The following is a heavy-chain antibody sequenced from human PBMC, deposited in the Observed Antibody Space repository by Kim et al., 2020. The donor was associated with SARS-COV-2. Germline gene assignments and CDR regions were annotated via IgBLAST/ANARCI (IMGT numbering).Heavy chain of an antibody. V-gene: IGHV4-31*02. CDR3: ARVPYRVGWAARPQPPDY. Sequence: KSRVTISLDTSKNQFSLKLSSVTAADTAVYYCARVPYRVGWAARPQPPDYWGQGTLVTVSS. D-gene: IGHD6-6*01. J-gene: IGHJ4*02.